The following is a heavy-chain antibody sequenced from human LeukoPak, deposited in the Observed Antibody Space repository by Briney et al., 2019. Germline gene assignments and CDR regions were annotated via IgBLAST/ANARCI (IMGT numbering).Heavy chain of an antibody. CDR2: INPNSGGT. CDR1: GYTFTGYY. J-gene: IGHJ4*02. D-gene: IGHD3-22*01. CDR3: ARDPRPTYYYDSSGSRGEAYHFDY. V-gene: IGHV1-2*06. Sequence: ASVKVSCKASGYTFTGYYMHWVRQAPGQGLEWMGRINPNSGGTNYAQKFQGRVTMTRDTSISTAYMELSRLRSDDTAVYYCARDPRPTYYYDSSGSRGEAYHFDYWGQGTLVTVSS.